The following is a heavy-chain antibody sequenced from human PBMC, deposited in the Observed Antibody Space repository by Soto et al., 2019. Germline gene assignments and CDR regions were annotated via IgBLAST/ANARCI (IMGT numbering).Heavy chain of an antibody. CDR3: AGMSFTGFGELFDNFYFSGLDV. V-gene: IGHV4-59*01. D-gene: IGHD3-3*01. CDR2: IYSSGRA. Sequence: PSETLSLTCNVSGGSISSYYWTWIRQPPGKGLEWIGHIYSSGRANYNPSVQSRVTISLDTSKNHFSLNLSSVTAADTAVYCCAGMSFTGFGELFDNFYFSGLDVWGQGTTVTVSS. J-gene: IGHJ6*02. CDR1: GGSISSYY.